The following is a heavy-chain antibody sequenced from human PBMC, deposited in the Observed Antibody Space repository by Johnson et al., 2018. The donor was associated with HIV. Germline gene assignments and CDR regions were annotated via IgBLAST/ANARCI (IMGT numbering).Heavy chain of an antibody. CDR3: AKAEGATSAFDI. CDR2: ISGSGGST. J-gene: IGHJ3*02. D-gene: IGHD1-26*01. Sequence: EVQLVESGGGVVQPGGSLRLSCAASGFTFDDYGMSWVRQAPGKGLEWVSAISGSGGSTYYADSVKGRFTVYRDNSKNTLYLQMNSLRAEDTAVYYCAKAEGATSAFDIWGQGTMVTVSS. CDR1: GFTFDDYG. V-gene: IGHV3-23*04.